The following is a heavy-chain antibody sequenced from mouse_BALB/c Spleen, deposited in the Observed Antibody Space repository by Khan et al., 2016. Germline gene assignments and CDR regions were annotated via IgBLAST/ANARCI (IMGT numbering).Heavy chain of an antibody. J-gene: IGHJ2*01. CDR3: ARWDFGSRKDYCDY. V-gene: IGHV3-6*02. D-gene: IGHD1-1*01. CDR2: ISYDGSD. Sequence: EVQLQESGPGIVKPSQSLSLTCSVTGFSITSGYYWNWIRQFPGNKLEWMGYISYDGSDNYNPSLNNRFSITRDTSRNQFFLNLNSVTTEDTATYYCARWDFGSRKDYCDYWGQGTTLTVAS. CDR1: GFSITSGYY.